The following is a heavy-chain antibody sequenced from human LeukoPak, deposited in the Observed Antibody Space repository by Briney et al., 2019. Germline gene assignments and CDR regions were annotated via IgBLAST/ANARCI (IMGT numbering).Heavy chain of an antibody. D-gene: IGHD6-6*01. CDR3: ARERYSSSSGGYFDY. V-gene: IGHV1-69*05. CDR2: IIPIFGTA. Sequence: WASVKVSCKASGGTFSSYAISWVRQAPGQGLEWMGGIIPIFGTANYAQKFQGRVTITTDESTSSAYMELSSLRSEDTAVYYCARERYSSSSGGYFDYWGQGTLVTVSS. J-gene: IGHJ4*02. CDR1: GGTFSSYA.